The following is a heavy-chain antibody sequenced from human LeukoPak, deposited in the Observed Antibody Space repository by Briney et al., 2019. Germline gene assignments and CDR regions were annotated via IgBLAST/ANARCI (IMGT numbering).Heavy chain of an antibody. D-gene: IGHD3-3*02. CDR1: GFTFSDSA. J-gene: IGHJ3*01. Sequence: GGSLRLSCAASGFTFSDSAMNWVRQAPGKGLEWLSLINFSGGNTYYADSMKRRFTISKDNSKATLYLQMSSLRDEDTAIYYCARDIEFSTWGLGTMVTVSS. CDR3: ARDIEFST. V-gene: IGHV3-23*01. CDR2: INFSGGNT.